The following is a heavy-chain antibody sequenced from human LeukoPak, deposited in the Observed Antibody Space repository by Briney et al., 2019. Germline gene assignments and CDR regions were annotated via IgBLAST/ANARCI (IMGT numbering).Heavy chain of an antibody. CDR1: GFTFSSYA. CDR2: ISGSGGST. CDR3: AKGSHSSSWRQVDY. Sequence: GGSLRLSCAASGFTFSSYAMAWVRQAPGKGLEWVSAISGSGGSTYYADSVKGRFTISRDNSKNTLYLQMNSLRAEDTAVYYCAKGSHSSSWRQVDYWGQGTLVTVSS. D-gene: IGHD6-13*01. V-gene: IGHV3-23*01. J-gene: IGHJ4*02.